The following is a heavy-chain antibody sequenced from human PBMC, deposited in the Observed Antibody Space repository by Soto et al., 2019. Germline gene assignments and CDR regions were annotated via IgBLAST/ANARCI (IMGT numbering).Heavy chain of an antibody. CDR2: IWYDGSNK. D-gene: IGHD1-26*01. V-gene: IGHV3-33*01. CDR3: ARDGSSGSYYYYYGMDV. J-gene: IGHJ6*02. Sequence: PWGSLRLSCAASGFTFSSYGMHWVRQAPGKGLEWVAVIWYDGSNKYYADSVKGRFTISRDNSKNTLYLQMNSLRAEDTAVYYCARDGSSGSYYYYYGMDVWGQGTTVTVSS. CDR1: GFTFSSYG.